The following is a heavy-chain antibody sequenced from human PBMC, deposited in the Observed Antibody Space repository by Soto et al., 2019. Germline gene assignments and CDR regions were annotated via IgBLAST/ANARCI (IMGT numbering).Heavy chain of an antibody. Sequence: QVQLQQWGAGLLKPSETLSLTCAVYGGSFSGYYWSWIRQPPGKGLEWIGEINHSGSTNYNPSLKSRGPISVDTSKNQFSLKLSSVTAADTAVYYCARGRAMIVWGQGTMVTVSS. CDR3: ARGRAMIV. J-gene: IGHJ3*01. CDR2: INHSGST. D-gene: IGHD3-16*01. V-gene: IGHV4-34*01. CDR1: GGSFSGYY.